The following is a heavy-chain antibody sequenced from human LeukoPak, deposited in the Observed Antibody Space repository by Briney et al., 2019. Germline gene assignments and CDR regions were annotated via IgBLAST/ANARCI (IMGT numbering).Heavy chain of an antibody. CDR2: INTNTGNP. CDR3: ARDPPRYGPGSYYNVGWFDP. V-gene: IGHV7-4-1*02. Sequence: ASVKVSCKAAGYTFTSHYLHWVRQAPGQGLEWMGWINTNTGNPTYAQGFTGRFVFSLDTSASTAYLQISSLKAEDTAVYYCARDPPRYGPGSYYNVGWFDPWGQGTLVTVSS. J-gene: IGHJ5*02. D-gene: IGHD3-10*01. CDR1: GYTFTSHY.